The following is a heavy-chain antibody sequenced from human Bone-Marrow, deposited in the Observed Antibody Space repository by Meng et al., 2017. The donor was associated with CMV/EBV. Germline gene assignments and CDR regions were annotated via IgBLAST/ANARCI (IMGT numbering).Heavy chain of an antibody. CDR3: ARLRRVPAAVPYYDFWSGYSDAFDI. CDR1: GYSFTSYW. J-gene: IGHJ3*02. V-gene: IGHV5-51*01. D-gene: IGHD3-3*01. CDR2: IYPGDSDT. Sequence: GGSLRLSCKGSGYSFTSYWIGWVRQMPGKGLEWMGIIYPGDSDTRYSPSFQGQVTISADKSISTAYLQWSSLKASDTAMYYCARLRRVPAAVPYYDFWSGYSDAFDIWGQGTMVTVSS.